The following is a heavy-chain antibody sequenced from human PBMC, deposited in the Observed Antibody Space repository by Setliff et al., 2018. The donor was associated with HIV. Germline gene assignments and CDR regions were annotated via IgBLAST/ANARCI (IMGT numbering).Heavy chain of an antibody. Sequence: ASVKVSCKASGYSFTNYNMQWVRQAPGQRLKWMGWINAGNGNTKYSQKFQGRVTITRDTSASTAYMELSSLRFDDTAVYYCARNFIGYYYMDVWGKGTTVTVSS. CDR3: ARNFIGYYYMDV. V-gene: IGHV1-3*01. CDR2: INAGNGNT. J-gene: IGHJ6*03. CDR1: GYSFTNYN.